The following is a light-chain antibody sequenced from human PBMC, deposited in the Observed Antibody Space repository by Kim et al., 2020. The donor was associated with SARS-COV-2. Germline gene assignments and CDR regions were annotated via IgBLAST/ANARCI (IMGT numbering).Light chain of an antibody. J-gene: IGLJ2*01. CDR1: SSDVGTHNF. CDR2: DVS. V-gene: IGLV2-14*03. CDR3: SSYSTRDTLV. Sequence: QSALTQPASVSGSPGQSITISCTGTSSDVGTHNFVSWYQQHPGKAPKVMIHDVSNRPSGVSDRFFGSKSGNTASLTISGLQAEDEAYYFCSSYSTRDTLVFGGGTKVTVL.